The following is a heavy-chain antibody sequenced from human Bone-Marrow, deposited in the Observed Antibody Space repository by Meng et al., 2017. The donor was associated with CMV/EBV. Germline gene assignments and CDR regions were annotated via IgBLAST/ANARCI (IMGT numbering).Heavy chain of an antibody. CDR3: ARRLPGGWFDP. CDR2: INHGGTT. Sequence: GSLRLSCTVYGGSFSGYYWSWIRQPPGKGLEWIGEINHGGTTNYSPSLKSRVTISVDTSKNQFSLKLSSVTAADTAVYYCARRLPGGWFDPWGQGTLVTVSS. J-gene: IGHJ5*02. CDR1: GGSFSGYY. D-gene: IGHD1-14*01. V-gene: IGHV4-34*01.